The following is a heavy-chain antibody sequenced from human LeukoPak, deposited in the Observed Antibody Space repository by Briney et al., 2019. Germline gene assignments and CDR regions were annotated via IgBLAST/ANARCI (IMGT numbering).Heavy chain of an antibody. CDR3: ARDLWFGFQYGMDV. J-gene: IGHJ6*02. CDR2: IYYSGST. D-gene: IGHD3-10*01. V-gene: IGHV4-61*01. CDR1: GGAISSGSYY. Sequence: PSQTLSLTCTVTGGAISSGSYYWSWIRQPPGKGLEWIGYIYYSGSTKYNPSLKSRVTISVDTSKNQFTLKLSSVTAADTAVYYCARDLWFGFQYGMDVWGQGTTVTVSS.